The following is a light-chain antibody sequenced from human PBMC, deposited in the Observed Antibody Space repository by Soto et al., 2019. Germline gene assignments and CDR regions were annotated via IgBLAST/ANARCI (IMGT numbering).Light chain of an antibody. CDR1: QSVSSN. CDR3: QQFNNRPPWT. V-gene: IGKV3-15*01. Sequence: EIVLTQSPATLSVSPGESATLFCRASQSVSSNLAWYQHKAGQAHRLLIYVASTRATGVPDRFSGSGSGTEFSLTISSLQSEDFAVYYCQQFNNRPPWTFGQGTKVDIK. CDR2: VAS. J-gene: IGKJ1*01.